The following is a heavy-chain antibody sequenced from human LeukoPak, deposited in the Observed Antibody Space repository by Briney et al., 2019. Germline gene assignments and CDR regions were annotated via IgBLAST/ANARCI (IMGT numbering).Heavy chain of an antibody. D-gene: IGHD3-22*01. CDR2: INPNSGGT. J-gene: IGHJ5*02. V-gene: IGHV1-2*02. Sequence: EASVKVSCKASGYTFTGYYMHWARQAPGQGLEWMGWINPNSGGTNYAQKFQGRVTMTRDTSISTAYMELSRLRSDDTAVYYCARGWVPSMIWFDPWGQGTLVTVSS. CDR3: ARGWVPSMIWFDP. CDR1: GYTFTGYY.